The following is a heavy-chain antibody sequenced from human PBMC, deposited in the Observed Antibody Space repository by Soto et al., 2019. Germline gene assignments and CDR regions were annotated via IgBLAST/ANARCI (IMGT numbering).Heavy chain of an antibody. D-gene: IGHD4-17*01. CDR1: GFTFSNAW. J-gene: IGHJ4*02. CDR2: IGTAGDT. CDR3: ARANGGLYYFDY. V-gene: IGHV3-13*01. Sequence: GGSLRLSCAGSGFTFSNAWINWVRQATGKGLEWVSAIGTAGDTYYPGSVKGRFTISRENAKNSLYLQMNSLRAGDTAVYYCARANGGLYYFDYWGQGTLVTVSS.